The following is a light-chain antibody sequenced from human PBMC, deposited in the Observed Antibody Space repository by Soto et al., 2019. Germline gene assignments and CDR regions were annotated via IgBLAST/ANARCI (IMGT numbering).Light chain of an antibody. CDR2: LNSDGSH. J-gene: IGLJ1*01. CDR1: SGHSSYA. Sequence: QPVLTQSPCASASLGASVKLTCTLSSGHSSYAIAWHQQQPEKGPRYLMKLNSDGSHSKGDGIPDRFSGSSSGAERYLTISSLQSEDEADYYCQTWGTGIHYVFGTGTKLTVL. V-gene: IGLV4-69*01. CDR3: QTWGTGIHYV.